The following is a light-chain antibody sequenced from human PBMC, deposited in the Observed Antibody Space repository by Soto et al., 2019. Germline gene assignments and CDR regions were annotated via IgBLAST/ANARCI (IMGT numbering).Light chain of an antibody. J-gene: IGLJ1*01. V-gene: IGLV2-14*01. CDR2: DVT. Sequence: QAALKHTASLSPYHGQSITISCTGTSSDVGAYNYVSWYQQHPGKAPSLMIYDVTNRPSGVSNRFSGSKFGNTASLTISGLQAEDEADYYCSSYTRTSTYVFGAGTKVTVL. CDR3: SSYTRTSTYV. CDR1: SSDVGAYNY.